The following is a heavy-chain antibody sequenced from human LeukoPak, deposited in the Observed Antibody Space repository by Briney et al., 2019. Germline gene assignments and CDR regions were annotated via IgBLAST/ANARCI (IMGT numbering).Heavy chain of an antibody. Sequence: GASVKVSCTASGYTFTSYAMHWVRQAPGQRLEWMGWINAGNGNTKYSQKFQGRVTITRDTSASTAYMELSSLRSEDTAVYYCVVRYQLPTFDYWGQGTLVTVSS. D-gene: IGHD2-2*01. CDR2: INAGNGNT. J-gene: IGHJ4*02. V-gene: IGHV1-3*01. CDR3: VVRYQLPTFDY. CDR1: GYTFTSYA.